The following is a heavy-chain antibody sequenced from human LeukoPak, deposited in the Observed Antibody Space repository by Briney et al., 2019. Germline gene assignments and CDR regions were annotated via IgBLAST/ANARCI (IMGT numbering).Heavy chain of an antibody. CDR3: ARVVSGGGHYYFDY. D-gene: IGHD3-10*01. CDR2: ISYDGSNK. Sequence: GRSLRLSCAASGFTFSSYAMHWVRQAPGKGLEWVAVISYDGSNKYYADSVKGRFTISRDNAKNSLYLQMNSLRAEDTAVYYCARVVSGGGHYYFDYWGQGTLVTVSS. V-gene: IGHV3-30-3*01. J-gene: IGHJ4*02. CDR1: GFTFSSYA.